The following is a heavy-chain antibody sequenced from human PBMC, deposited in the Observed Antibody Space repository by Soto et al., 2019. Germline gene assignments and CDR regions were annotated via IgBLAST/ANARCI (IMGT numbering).Heavy chain of an antibody. J-gene: IGHJ4*02. V-gene: IGHV1-3*01. CDR1: GNTFTSYA. Sequence: ASVKVSCKASGNTFTSYAMHWVRQAPGQRLEWMGWINAGNGNTKYSQKFQGRVTITRDTSASTAYMELSSLRSEDTAVYYCARDTNLKAGSSLDYWGQGTLVTVSS. D-gene: IGHD6-13*01. CDR2: INAGNGNT. CDR3: ARDTNLKAGSSLDY.